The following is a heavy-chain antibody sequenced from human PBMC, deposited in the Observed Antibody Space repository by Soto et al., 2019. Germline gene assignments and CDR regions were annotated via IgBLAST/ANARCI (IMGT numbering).Heavy chain of an antibody. Sequence: PSETLSLTCTVSGGSISSSSYYWGWIRQPPGKGLEWIGSIYYSGSTYYNPSLKSRVTISVDTSKNQFSLKLSSVTAADTAVYYCARDSELGYAFDIWGQGTMVTVSS. CDR3: ARDSELGYAFDI. D-gene: IGHD1-7*01. J-gene: IGHJ3*02. CDR1: GGSISSSSYY. V-gene: IGHV4-39*07. CDR2: IYYSGST.